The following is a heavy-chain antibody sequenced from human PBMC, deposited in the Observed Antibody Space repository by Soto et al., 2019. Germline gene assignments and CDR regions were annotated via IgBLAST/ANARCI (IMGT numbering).Heavy chain of an antibody. J-gene: IGHJ6*02. V-gene: IGHV4-30-4*08. D-gene: IGHD2-21*02. CDR3: AREDDGGDRDYYGLDV. Sequence: WTWIRLSPGKGLEWIGYIYYSGSIFYNPSFKSRVTISVDTSKNQFSLQLSSVTAADTAVYFCAREDDGGDRDYYGLDVWGQGTTVTVSS. CDR2: IYYSGSI.